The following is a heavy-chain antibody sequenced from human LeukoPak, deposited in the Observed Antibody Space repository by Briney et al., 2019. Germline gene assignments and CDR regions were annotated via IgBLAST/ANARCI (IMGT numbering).Heavy chain of an antibody. Sequence: GASVKVSCKASGGTFSSYAISWVRQAPGQGLEWMGRIIPIFGIANYAQKFQGRVTITADKSTSTAYMELSSLRSEDTAVYYCARDQDYDSSGPGWFDPWGQGTLVTVSS. V-gene: IGHV1-69*04. CDR3: ARDQDYDSSGPGWFDP. D-gene: IGHD3-22*01. CDR2: IIPIFGIA. CDR1: GGTFSSYA. J-gene: IGHJ5*02.